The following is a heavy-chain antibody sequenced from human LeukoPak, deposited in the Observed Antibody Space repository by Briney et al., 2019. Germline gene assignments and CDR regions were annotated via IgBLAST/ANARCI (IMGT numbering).Heavy chain of an antibody. J-gene: IGHJ3*02. CDR2: ISYDGTNK. CDR3: ARLEYDDILTGFSVSADAFHI. CDR1: GFTFSSYG. D-gene: IGHD3-9*01. V-gene: IGHV3-30*03. Sequence: PGRSLRLSCAASGFTFSSYGIHWVRQAPGKGLEWVAVISYDGTNKYYADSVRGRSTISRDNSQNTLYLQMNSLRAEDTAVYYCARLEYDDILTGFSVSADAFHIWGQGTMVTVSS.